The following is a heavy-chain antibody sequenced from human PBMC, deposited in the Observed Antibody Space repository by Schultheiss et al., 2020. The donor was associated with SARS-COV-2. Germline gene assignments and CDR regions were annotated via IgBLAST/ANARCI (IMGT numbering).Heavy chain of an antibody. D-gene: IGHD1-14*01. CDR2: ISPYNGDT. CDR1: GYTFTSHG. CDR3: ARGDVTTGYYGMDV. J-gene: IGHJ6*02. V-gene: IGHV1-18*01. Sequence: ASVKVSCKASGYTFTSHGLIWVRQAPGQGLEWMGWISPYNGDTHYAQNLQGRVTMTTDTSTSTVYMELSRLRSDDTAVYYCARGDVTTGYYGMDVWGQGTTVTVSS.